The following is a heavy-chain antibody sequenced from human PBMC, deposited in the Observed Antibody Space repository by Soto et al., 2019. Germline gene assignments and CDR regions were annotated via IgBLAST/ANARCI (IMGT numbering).Heavy chain of an antibody. D-gene: IGHD2-2*01. CDR1: GFTFGDYA. Sequence: LSLSCTASGFTFGDYAMSWVRQAPGKGLEWVGFIRSKAYGGTTEYAASVKGRFTISRDDSKSIAYLQMNSLKTEDTAVYYCTRDDGSTSDYYYYGMDVWGQGTTVTVSS. J-gene: IGHJ6*02. V-gene: IGHV3-49*04. CDR3: TRDDGSTSDYYYYGMDV. CDR2: IRSKAYGGTT.